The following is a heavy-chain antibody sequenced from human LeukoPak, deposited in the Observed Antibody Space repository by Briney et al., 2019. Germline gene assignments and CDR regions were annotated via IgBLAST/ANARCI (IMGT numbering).Heavy chain of an antibody. D-gene: IGHD1-1*01. CDR3: ARLYNWIDDY. V-gene: IGHV1-18*01. Sequence: ASVKVSCKASGYTFTSYGISWVRQAPGQGLEWMGWISTYSANTNYAQKFQGRVTMTTDTAASTVYMEPRSLRSDDTAFYYCARLYNWIDDYWGQGTLVTVSS. CDR1: GYTFTSYG. J-gene: IGHJ4*02. CDR2: ISTYSANT.